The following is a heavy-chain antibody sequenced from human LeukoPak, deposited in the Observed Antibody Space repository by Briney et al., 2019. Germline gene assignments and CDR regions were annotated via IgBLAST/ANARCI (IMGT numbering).Heavy chain of an antibody. V-gene: IGHV3-7*05. D-gene: IGHD3-10*01. CDR1: GFTLSIYW. J-gene: IGHJ4*02. CDR2: IKHDGSEK. CDR3: TRDSQGSGMYSVVY. Sequence: GRSLRLSCAASGFTLSIYWMSWVRQAPGKGLEWVANIKHDGSEKYYVDSVKGRFTISRDNAKNSLFLQMNSLRAEDTAVYYCTRDSQGSGMYSVVYWGQGTLVTVSS.